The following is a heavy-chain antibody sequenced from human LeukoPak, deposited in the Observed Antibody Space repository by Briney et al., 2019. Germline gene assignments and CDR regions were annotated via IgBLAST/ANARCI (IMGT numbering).Heavy chain of an antibody. CDR3: ARSPRSSGWYGWWFDP. D-gene: IGHD6-19*01. V-gene: IGHV1-46*03. Sequence: ASVKVSCKASGYTFTSYYMHWVRQAPGQGLEWMGIINPSGGSTSYAQKFQGRATMTRDTSASTVYMELSSLRSEDTAVYYCARSPRSSGWYGWWFDPWGQGTLVTVSS. CDR2: INPSGGST. J-gene: IGHJ5*02. CDR1: GYTFTSYY.